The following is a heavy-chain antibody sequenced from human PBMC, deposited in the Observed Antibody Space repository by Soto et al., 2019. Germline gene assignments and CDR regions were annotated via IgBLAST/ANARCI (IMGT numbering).Heavy chain of an antibody. Sequence: GWSLRLCCAASRFTVSTFWMDLVRQAPGKGLEWVAKIKEDGSEKYYADSVKGRFIISRDNAGNSVYLQMNSLRAEDTAVYYCERVRPGNYSDYWGQGTLVTVSS. CDR1: RFTVSTFW. D-gene: IGHD3-10*01. J-gene: IGHJ4*02. CDR3: ERVRPGNYSDY. CDR2: IKEDGSEK. V-gene: IGHV3-7*03.